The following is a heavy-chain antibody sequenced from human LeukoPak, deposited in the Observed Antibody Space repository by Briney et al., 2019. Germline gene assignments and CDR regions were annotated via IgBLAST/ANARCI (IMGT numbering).Heavy chain of an antibody. V-gene: IGHV4-4*07. CDR1: GGSVSFYY. Sequence: SETLSLTCNVSGGSVSFYYWGWIRQPAGKELEWIGRIYSSGSTNYNPSLKSRVTMSVDTSKNQLSLNLSSVTAADTAVYYCAREVALRWLQPEGAFDKWGQGTMVTVSS. J-gene: IGHJ3*02. CDR2: IYSSGST. D-gene: IGHD5-24*01. CDR3: AREVALRWLQPEGAFDK.